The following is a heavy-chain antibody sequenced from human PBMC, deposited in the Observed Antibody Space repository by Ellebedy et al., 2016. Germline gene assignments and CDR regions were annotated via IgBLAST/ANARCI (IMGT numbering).Heavy chain of an antibody. CDR1: GYTLTELS. CDR2: FDPEDGET. D-gene: IGHD3-10*01. J-gene: IGHJ4*02. V-gene: IGHV1-24*01. CDR3: ATGGDYYGSGSIFDY. Sequence: ASVKVSCKVSGYTLTELSMHWVRQALGKGLEWMGGFDPEDGETIYAQKFQGRVTMTEDTSTDTAYMELSSLRSEDTAVYYCATGGDYYGSGSIFDYWGQGTLVTVSS.